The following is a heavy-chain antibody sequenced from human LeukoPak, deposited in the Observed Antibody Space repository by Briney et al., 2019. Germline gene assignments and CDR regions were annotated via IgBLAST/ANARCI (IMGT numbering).Heavy chain of an antibody. V-gene: IGHV3-23*01. J-gene: IGHJ2*01. CDR2: ISDSGTST. Sequence: PGTSLRLSCAASGFTFSSHAMTWVRQAPGKGLEWVSAISDSGTSTYYADSVKGRFTISRDNSKDTLYLQMNSLRADDSAVYYCTRDMSPTGSYVPWYFDLWGRGTLVTVSS. CDR1: GFTFSSHA. D-gene: IGHD1-26*01. CDR3: TRDMSPTGSYVPWYFDL.